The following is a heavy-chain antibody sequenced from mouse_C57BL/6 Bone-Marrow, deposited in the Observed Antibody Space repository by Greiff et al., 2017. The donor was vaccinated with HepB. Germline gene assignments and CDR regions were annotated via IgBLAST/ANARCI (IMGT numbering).Heavy chain of an antibody. V-gene: IGHV14-4*01. D-gene: IGHD5-1*01. CDR2: IDPENGDT. Sequence: VQLQRSGAELVRPGASVKLSCTASGFNIKDDYMHWVKQRPEQGLEWIGWIDPENGDTEYASKFQGKATITADTSSNTAYLQLSSLTSEDTAVYYCTTWLPYPFAYWGQGTLVTVSA. J-gene: IGHJ3*01. CDR3: TTWLPYPFAY. CDR1: GFNIKDDY.